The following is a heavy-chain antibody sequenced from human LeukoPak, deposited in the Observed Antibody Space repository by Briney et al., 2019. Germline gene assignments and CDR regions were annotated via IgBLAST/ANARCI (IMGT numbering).Heavy chain of an antibody. J-gene: IGHJ4*02. D-gene: IGHD3-9*01. V-gene: IGHV3-30*02. CDR3: ARDILTDYYKYFDY. CDR2: IWYDGSNK. CDR1: GFTFSGYG. Sequence: GGSLRLSCAASGFTFSGYGMHWVRQAPGKGLEWVAYIWYDGSNKEYADSVKGRFTISRDNSKNTLDLHMNSLRAKDTAMYYCARDILTDYYKYFDYWGQGTLVTVSS.